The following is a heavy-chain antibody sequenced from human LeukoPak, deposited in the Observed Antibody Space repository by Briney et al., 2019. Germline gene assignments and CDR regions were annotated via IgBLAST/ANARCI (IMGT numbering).Heavy chain of an antibody. CDR3: SRGLDSRKLGY. J-gene: IGHJ4*02. V-gene: IGHV4-31*03. CDR2: IHPSGML. CDR1: GASFNSDDQY. Sequence: SETLSLTCTVSGASFNSDDQYWTWIRQSPRKGLEWIGSIHPSGMLYNNPSLESRVTMSGGTSKNQFSLNLNSVTAADTAVYFCSRGLDSRKLGYWGQGILVTVSS. D-gene: IGHD3-22*01.